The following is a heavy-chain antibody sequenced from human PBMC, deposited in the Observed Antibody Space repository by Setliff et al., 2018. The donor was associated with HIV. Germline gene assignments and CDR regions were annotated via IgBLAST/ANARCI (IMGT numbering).Heavy chain of an antibody. CDR1: GFTFSSYA. D-gene: IGHD2-2*01. CDR3: ARFPSSTSFYYFDY. V-gene: IGHV4-34*01. Sequence: LRLSCAASGFTFSSYASGWVRQSPGKGLEWIGEINHSGSANYNPSLKSRVTISVDTSKNQFSLKLSSVTAADTAVYYCARFPSSTSFYYFDYWGQGTLVTVS. CDR2: INHSGSA. J-gene: IGHJ4*02.